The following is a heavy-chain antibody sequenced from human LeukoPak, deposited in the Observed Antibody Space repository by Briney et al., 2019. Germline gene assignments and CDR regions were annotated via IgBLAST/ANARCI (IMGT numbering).Heavy chain of an antibody. CDR1: GFTFSSYW. CDR2: IKEDGSEK. V-gene: IGHV3-7*03. CDR3: ARDQVYYDYVWGTYRHDVLDV. J-gene: IGHJ3*01. D-gene: IGHD3-16*02. Sequence: PGGSLRLSCAASGFTFSSYWMTWVRQAPGKGLEWVANIKEDGSEKYYVDSVKGRFTISRDNAKKSLYLQMNSLRAEDTAVFYCARDQVYYDYVWGTYRHDVLDVWGQGTMVTVSS.